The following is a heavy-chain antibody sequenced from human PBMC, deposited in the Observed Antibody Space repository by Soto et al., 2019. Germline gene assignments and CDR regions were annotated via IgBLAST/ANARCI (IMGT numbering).Heavy chain of an antibody. CDR1: GFTFSNVW. D-gene: IGHD6-19*01. CDR2: INSKIDGETT. J-gene: IGHJ4*02. Sequence: EAQLVESGGGLVKPGGSLRLSCAASGFTFSNVWMHWVRQAPGKGLEWVGRINSKIDGETTDYAAPVQGRFSSSRDNSKSTLQMQMNSLKAADTAVYCCTPLGLKYFSGWYEFSVWGQGTRVTVSS. CDR3: TPLGLKYFSGWYEFSV. V-gene: IGHV3-15*07.